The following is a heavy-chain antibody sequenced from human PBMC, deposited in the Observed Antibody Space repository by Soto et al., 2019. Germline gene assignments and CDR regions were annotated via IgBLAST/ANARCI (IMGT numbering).Heavy chain of an antibody. J-gene: IGHJ4*02. Sequence: SETLSLTCTVSGGSISSYYWSWIRQPPGKGLEWIGYIYYSGSTNYNPSLKSRVTISVDTSKNQFSLKLSSVTAADTAVYYCARGGLLDCWGQGTLVTVSS. CDR2: IYYSGST. D-gene: IGHD3-10*01. V-gene: IGHV4-59*01. CDR3: ARGGLLDC. CDR1: GGSISSYY.